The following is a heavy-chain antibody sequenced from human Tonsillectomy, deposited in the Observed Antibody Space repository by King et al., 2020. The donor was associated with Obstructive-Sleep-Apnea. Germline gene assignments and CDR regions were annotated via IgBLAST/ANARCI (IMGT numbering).Heavy chain of an antibody. CDR3: AKRGYGGNGPDY. V-gene: IGHV3-30*02. CDR1: GFIFSDYG. Sequence: VQLVESGGGVVQPGRSLRLSCAASGFIFSDYGMHWVRQAPGKGLEWVTFIQYDGSNKYYADSVQGRFTISRDNSKNTLYLQMNSLRPEDTAVYYCAKRGYGGNGPDYWGQGTLVTVSS. J-gene: IGHJ4*02. D-gene: IGHD4-23*01. CDR2: IQYDGSNK.